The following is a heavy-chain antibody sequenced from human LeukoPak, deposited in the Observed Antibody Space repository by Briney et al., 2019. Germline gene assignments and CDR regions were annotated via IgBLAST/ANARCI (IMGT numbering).Heavy chain of an antibody. CDR2: IRYDGSNK. J-gene: IGHJ1*01. D-gene: IGHD5-24*01. V-gene: IGHV3-30*02. Sequence: GGSLRLSCAASGFTFSSYGMHWVRQATGKGLEWVAFIRYDGSNKYYADSVKGRFTISRDNSKNTLYLQMNSLRAEDTAVYYCAKVQDGSATWYEYFQHWGQGTLVTVSS. CDR1: GFTFSSYG. CDR3: AKVQDGSATWYEYFQH.